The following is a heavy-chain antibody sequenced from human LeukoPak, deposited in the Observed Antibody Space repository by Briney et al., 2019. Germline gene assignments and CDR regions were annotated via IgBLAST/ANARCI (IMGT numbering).Heavy chain of an antibody. V-gene: IGHV1-69*02. CDR1: GGTFSSYT. CDR2: IIPILGIA. J-gene: IGHJ6*03. CDR3: ASYCSSTSCSDYYYYYMDV. Sequence: GSSVKVSCKASGGTFSSYTISWVRQAPGQGLEWMGRIIPILGIANYAQKFQGRVTITADKSTSTAYMELSSLRSEDTAVYYCASYCSSTSCSDYYYYYMDVWGKGTTATVSS. D-gene: IGHD2-2*01.